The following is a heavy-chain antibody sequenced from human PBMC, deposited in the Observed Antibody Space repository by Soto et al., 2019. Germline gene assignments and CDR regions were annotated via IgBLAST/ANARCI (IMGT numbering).Heavy chain of an antibody. CDR1: GYTFTSYA. CDR2: INAGNGNT. D-gene: IGHD3-3*01. Sequence: GASVKVSCKASGYTFTSYAMHWVRQAPGQRLEWMGWINAGNGNTKYSQKFQGRVTITRDTSASTAYMELSSLRSEDTAVYYCARGSITIFGVVRKNFDYWGQGTLVTVSS. CDR3: ARGSITIFGVVRKNFDY. J-gene: IGHJ4*02. V-gene: IGHV1-3*01.